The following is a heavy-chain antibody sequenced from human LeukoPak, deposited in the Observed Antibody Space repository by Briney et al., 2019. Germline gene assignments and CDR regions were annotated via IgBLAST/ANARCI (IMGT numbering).Heavy chain of an antibody. J-gene: IGHJ4*02. D-gene: IGHD3-10*01. CDR2: ISSNGGST. V-gene: IGHV3-64*01. CDR3: ARVGSGSYYY. CDR1: GFTFSSYA. Sequence: GGSLRLSCAAPGFTFSSYAMHWVRQAPGKGLEYVSAISSNGGSTYYANSVKGRFTISRDNSKKTLYLQMGSLRAEVMAVYYCARVGSGSYYYWGRGTLVTVSS.